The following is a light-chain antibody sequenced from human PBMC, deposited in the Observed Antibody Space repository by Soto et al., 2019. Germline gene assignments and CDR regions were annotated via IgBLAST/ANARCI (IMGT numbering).Light chain of an antibody. CDR3: SSYTSGSTWV. V-gene: IGLV2-14*01. CDR1: SSDVGAYNY. J-gene: IGLJ3*02. Sequence: QSALTQPASVSGSPGQSITISCTGTSSDVGAYNYVSWYQQHPGKAPKLMLYEVSNRPSGVSNRFSGSKSGNTASLTISGLQAEDEGDYYCSSYTSGSTWVFGGGTKLTVL. CDR2: EVS.